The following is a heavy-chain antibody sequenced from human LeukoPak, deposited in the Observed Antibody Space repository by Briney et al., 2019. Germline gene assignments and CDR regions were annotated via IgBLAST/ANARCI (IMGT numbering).Heavy chain of an antibody. D-gene: IGHD5-12*01. Sequence: ASVKVSCKASGYSFTSFGISWVRQAPGQGLEWMGWISAYNGDTNYDQKLQARVTMTTDKSTSTAYMELRSLRSDDTAVYYCARGSGYEVPALDYWGQGTLVTVSS. J-gene: IGHJ4*02. CDR3: ARGSGYEVPALDY. CDR2: ISAYNGDT. V-gene: IGHV1-18*01. CDR1: GYSFTSFG.